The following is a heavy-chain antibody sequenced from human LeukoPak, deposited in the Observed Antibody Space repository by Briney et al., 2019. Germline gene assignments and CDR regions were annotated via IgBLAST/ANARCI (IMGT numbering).Heavy chain of an antibody. Sequence: GASVKVSCKASGYTFTSYGISWVRKAPGQGLEWMGWISAYNGNTNYAQKLQGRVTMTTDTSTSTAYMELRSLRSDDTAVYYCARAGYSSGWYRGFDYWGQGTLVTVSS. J-gene: IGHJ4*02. CDR3: ARAGYSSGWYRGFDY. CDR1: GYTFTSYG. D-gene: IGHD6-19*01. CDR2: ISAYNGNT. V-gene: IGHV1-18*01.